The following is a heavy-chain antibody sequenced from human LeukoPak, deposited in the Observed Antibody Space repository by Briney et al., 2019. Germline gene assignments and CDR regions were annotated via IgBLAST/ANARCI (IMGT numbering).Heavy chain of an antibody. CDR3: ARAAPDGYNPDY. D-gene: IGHD5-24*01. J-gene: IGHJ4*02. Sequence: PGGSLRLSCAASGFTFSDYEMNWVRQPPGKGLEWIGEIYHSGSTNYNPSLKSRVTISVDKSKNQFSPKLSSVTAADTAVYYCARAAPDGYNPDYWGQGTLVTVSS. V-gene: IGHV4-4*02. CDR1: GFTFSDYE. CDR2: IYHSGST.